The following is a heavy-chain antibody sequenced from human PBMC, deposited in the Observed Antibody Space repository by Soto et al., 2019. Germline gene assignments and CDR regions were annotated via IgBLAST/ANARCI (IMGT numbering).Heavy chain of an antibody. V-gene: IGHV4-30-4*01. CDR1: GASFSSGDYY. D-gene: IGHD4-17*01. J-gene: IGHJ4*02. CDR2: IYYSVRT. CDR3: VRDNYGDYDF. Sequence: QVQLQESGPGLVKPSQTLSLTCTVSGASFSSGDYYWSWIRQPPGRGLEWIGYIYYSVRTHYNPSLESRVTISQDMSMNQFSLNLTSVTAADTSIYYCVRDNYGDYDFWGQGTLVTVSS.